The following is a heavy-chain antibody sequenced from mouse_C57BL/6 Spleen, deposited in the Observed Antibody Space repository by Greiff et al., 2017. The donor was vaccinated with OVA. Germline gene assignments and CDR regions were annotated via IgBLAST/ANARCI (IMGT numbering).Heavy chain of an antibody. CDR3: ARCYYYGSSYGYFDV. V-gene: IGHV1-81*01. Sequence: VQLQQSGAELARPGASVKLSCKASGYTFTSYGISWVKQRTGQGLEWIGEIYPRSGNTYYNEKFKGKATLTADKSSSTAYMELRSLTSEDSAVYFCARCYYYGSSYGYFDVWGTGTTVTVSS. D-gene: IGHD1-1*01. J-gene: IGHJ1*03. CDR1: GYTFTSYG. CDR2: IYPRSGNT.